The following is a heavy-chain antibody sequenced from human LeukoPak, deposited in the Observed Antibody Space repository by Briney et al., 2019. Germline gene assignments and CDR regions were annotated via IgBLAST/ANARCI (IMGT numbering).Heavy chain of an antibody. D-gene: IGHD3-10*01. CDR1: GGSISSGGYY. CDR2: IYYSGST. CDR3: ARGGANYGSGSYYGN. V-gene: IGHV4-31*03. Sequence: SETLSLTCTVSGGSISSGGYYWSWIRQHPGKALEWIGYIYYSGSTYYNPSLKSRVTISVDTSKNQFSLKLSSVTAADTAVYYCARGGANYGSGSYYGNWGQGTLVTVSS. J-gene: IGHJ4*02.